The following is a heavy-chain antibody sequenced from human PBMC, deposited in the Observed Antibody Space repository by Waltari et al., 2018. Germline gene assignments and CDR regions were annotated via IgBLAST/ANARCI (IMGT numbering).Heavy chain of an antibody. D-gene: IGHD3-16*01. J-gene: IGHJ3*02. CDR2: ISSSSKYI. CDR3: ARGGWASNTFDI. V-gene: IGHV3-21*01. Sequence: EVQLVESGGGLVKPGGSLSPSCSASGFPFRSYNMNWVRQAPGKGLEWVSFISSSSKYIFDADSVKGRFTISRDNAKNSLWLQMNSLRVEDTAVYYCARGGWASNTFDIWGQGTMVTVSS. CDR1: GFPFRSYN.